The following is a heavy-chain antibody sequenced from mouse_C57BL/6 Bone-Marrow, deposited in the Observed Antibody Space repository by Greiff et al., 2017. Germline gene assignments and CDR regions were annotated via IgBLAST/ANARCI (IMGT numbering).Heavy chain of an antibody. V-gene: IGHV6-6*01. CDR2: IRNKANNHAT. CDR3: TRNGCYVGGMDY. D-gene: IGHD2-3*01. CDR1: GFTFSDAW. J-gene: IGHJ4*01. Sequence: EVKLVESGGGLVQPGGSMKLSCAASGFTFSDAWMDWVRQSPEKGLEWVAEIRNKANNHATYYAESVKGRFTISRDDSNSSVYLQMNSLRAEDTGIYYCTRNGCYVGGMDYWGQGTSVTVSS.